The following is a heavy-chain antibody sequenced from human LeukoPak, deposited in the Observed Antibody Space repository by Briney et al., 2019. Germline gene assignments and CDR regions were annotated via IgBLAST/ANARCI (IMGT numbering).Heavy chain of an antibody. CDR2: ISSSSSYM. D-gene: IGHD5-18*01. V-gene: IGHV3-21*01. Sequence: GGSLRLSCAASGFTFSSYSMNWVRQAPGKGLEWVSSISSSSSYMYYADSVKGRFTISRDNAKNSLYLQMNSLRAGDTAVYYCARERGQLTYWGQGTLVTVSS. CDR3: ARERGQLTY. J-gene: IGHJ4*02. CDR1: GFTFSSYS.